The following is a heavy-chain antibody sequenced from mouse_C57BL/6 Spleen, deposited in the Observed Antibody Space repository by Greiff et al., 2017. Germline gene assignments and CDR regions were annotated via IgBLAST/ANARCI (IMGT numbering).Heavy chain of an antibody. Sequence: VKLMESGAELVRPGTSVKMSCKASGYTFTNYWIGWAKQRPGHGLEWIGDIYPGGGYTKSNEKFKGNATLTADKSSSTAYMQFSILTSEDSAIYYCARSAYYFDFWGQGTTLTVSS. CDR1: GYTFTNYW. CDR2: IYPGGGYT. J-gene: IGHJ2*01. CDR3: ARSAYYFDF. V-gene: IGHV1-63*01. D-gene: IGHD1-2*01.